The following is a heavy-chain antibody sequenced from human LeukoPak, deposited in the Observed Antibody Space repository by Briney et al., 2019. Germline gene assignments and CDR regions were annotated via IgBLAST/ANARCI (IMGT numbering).Heavy chain of an antibody. CDR2: ISSTSNTI. V-gene: IGHV3-48*01. CDR3: ARLGYGLFDY. CDR1: GFTFSTFS. J-gene: IGHJ4*02. D-gene: IGHD4-17*01. Sequence: GGSLRLSCAASGFTFSTFSMDWVRQAPGRGLQWLSYISSTSNTIYYADSLKGRFTISRDNAKNSLYLQIDSLSVEDTAVYYCARLGYGLFDYWGQGTLVTVSS.